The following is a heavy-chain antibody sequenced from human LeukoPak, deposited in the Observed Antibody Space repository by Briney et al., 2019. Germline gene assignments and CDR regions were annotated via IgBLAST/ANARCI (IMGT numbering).Heavy chain of an antibody. CDR2: IYTSGST. J-gene: IGHJ3*02. Sequence: SQTLSLTCTVSCGSISSGSYYWSRIRQPAGKGLEWIGGIYTSGSTNYNPSLKTPVTISVDTSKNQFSLRLSSVPAADTAVYYCARSACSGGTCYSERGAFDIWGQGTMVTVSS. CDR1: CGSISSGSYY. CDR3: ARSACSGGTCYSERGAFDI. D-gene: IGHD2-15*01. V-gene: IGHV4-61*02.